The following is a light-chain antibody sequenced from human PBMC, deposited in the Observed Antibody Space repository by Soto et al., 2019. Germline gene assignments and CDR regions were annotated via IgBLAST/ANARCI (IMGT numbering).Light chain of an antibody. CDR1: QDISNY. CDR2: DAS. J-gene: IGKJ3*01. Sequence: DIQMTQSPSSLSASVGDRVTITCQASQDISNYLNWYQQKPGKAPKLLIYDASNLETGVPSRFSGSGAGTDFTFTISSLQPEDIATYYSQQYGNLLTFGGGTKVDIK. CDR3: QQYGNLLT. V-gene: IGKV1-33*01.